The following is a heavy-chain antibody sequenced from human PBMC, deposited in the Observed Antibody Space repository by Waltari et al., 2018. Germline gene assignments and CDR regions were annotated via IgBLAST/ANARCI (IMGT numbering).Heavy chain of an antibody. J-gene: IGHJ2*01. V-gene: IGHV4-34*01. CDR1: GGSFSGYY. D-gene: IGHD3-10*01. CDR3: ARTTMVRGKQYFDL. Sequence: QVQLQQWGAGLLKPSETLSLTCAVYGGSFSGYYWSWIRKPPGKGLEWIGEINHSGSTNYNPSLKSRVTISVDTSKNQFSLKLSSVTAADTAVYYCARTTMVRGKQYFDLWGRGTLVTVSS. CDR2: INHSGST.